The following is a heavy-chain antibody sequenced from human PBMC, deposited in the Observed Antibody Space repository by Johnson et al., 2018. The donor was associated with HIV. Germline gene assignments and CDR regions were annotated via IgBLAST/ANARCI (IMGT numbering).Heavy chain of an antibody. CDR1: GFTFDDYG. CDR3: SRDPSRAAADSKDAFDI. V-gene: IGHV3-20*04. J-gene: IGHJ3*02. D-gene: IGHD6-13*01. Sequence: VQLVESGGGVVRPGGSLRLSCAASGFTFDDYGMSWVRHAPGKGLEWVSGINWNGGSTGYADSVKGRFTISRDNAKNSLYLQMNSLRAEDTALYYCSRDPSRAAADSKDAFDIWGLGTMGAVSS. CDR2: INWNGGST.